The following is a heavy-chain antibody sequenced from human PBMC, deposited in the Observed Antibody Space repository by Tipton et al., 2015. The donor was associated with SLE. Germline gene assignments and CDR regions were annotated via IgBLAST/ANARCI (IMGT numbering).Heavy chain of an antibody. CDR3: ARDWSVVGAVDY. D-gene: IGHD1-26*01. CDR1: GFTFSSYW. V-gene: IGHV3-74*01. Sequence: SLRLSCAASGFTFSSYWMHWVRQAPGKGLVWVSRINSDGSSTSYADSVKGRFTISRDNAKNTLYLQTNSLRAEDTAVYYCARDWSVVGAVDYWGQGTLVTVSS. CDR2: INSDGSST. J-gene: IGHJ4*02.